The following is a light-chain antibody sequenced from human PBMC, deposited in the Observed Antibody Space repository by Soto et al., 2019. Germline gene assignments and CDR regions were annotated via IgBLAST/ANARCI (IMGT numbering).Light chain of an antibody. Sequence: IVMTQSEGTLAVSGGDRAPVGCRASQSVRSNLAWYQQKPGQAPRLLIYGASTRATGIPARFSGSGSGTEFPLTTSRMEPEDFAVYYCQLFGSSRPFGQGTKVDIK. CDR2: GAS. J-gene: IGKJ1*01. CDR1: QSVRSN. CDR3: QLFGSSRP. V-gene: IGKV3-15*01.